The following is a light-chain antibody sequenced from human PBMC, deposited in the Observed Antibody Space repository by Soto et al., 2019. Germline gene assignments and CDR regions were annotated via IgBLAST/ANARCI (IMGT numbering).Light chain of an antibody. Sequence: QSVLTQPPSVSGAPGQRVTISCTGSNSNIGGGYDVHWYQQLPGTGPKLLIYGSTSRPSGVPDRFSGSKSGTSASLVITGLEAEDEADYHSQSYDSSPSGPVFVGGTKLTVL. J-gene: IGLJ2*01. CDR1: NSNIGGGYD. CDR2: GST. V-gene: IGLV1-40*01. CDR3: QSYDSSPSGPV.